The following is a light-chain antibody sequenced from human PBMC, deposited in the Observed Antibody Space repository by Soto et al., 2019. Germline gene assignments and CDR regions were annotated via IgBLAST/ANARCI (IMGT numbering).Light chain of an antibody. J-gene: IGLJ2*01. CDR2: TND. Sequence: QAVVTQPPSASGTPGQRVTIPCSGSSSNIGSNTVDWYQQVPGTAPKLLIYTNDQRPSGVPDRFSGSKSGTSASLAISGLQSEDEADYYCAAWDDSLKGVAFGGGTKLTVL. CDR1: SSNIGSNT. V-gene: IGLV1-44*01. CDR3: AAWDDSLKGVA.